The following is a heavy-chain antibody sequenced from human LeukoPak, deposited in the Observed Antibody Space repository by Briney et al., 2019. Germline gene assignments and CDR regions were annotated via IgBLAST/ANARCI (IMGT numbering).Heavy chain of an antibody. Sequence: SETLSLTCTVSGGSISSSSYYWGWIRQPPGKGLEWIGSIYYSGNTYYNPSLKSRVTISVDTSKNQFSLKLSSVTAADTAVYYCARFRDGYNEYYFDYWGQGTLVTVSS. CDR1: GGSISSSSYY. J-gene: IGHJ4*02. CDR2: IYYSGNT. D-gene: IGHD5-24*01. CDR3: ARFRDGYNEYYFDY. V-gene: IGHV4-39*01.